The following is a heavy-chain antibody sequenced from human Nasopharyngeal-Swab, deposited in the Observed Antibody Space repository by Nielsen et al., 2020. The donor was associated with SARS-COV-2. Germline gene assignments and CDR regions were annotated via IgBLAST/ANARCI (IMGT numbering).Heavy chain of an antibody. CDR2: ISGSGGST. D-gene: IGHD3-3*01. CDR3: AKDGDFWSGYYYYYGMDV. J-gene: IGHJ6*02. CDR1: GFTFSSYA. Sequence: ESLKISCAASGFTFSSYAMSWVRQAPGKGPEWVSAISGSGGSTYYADSVKGRFTISRDNSKNTLYLQMNSLRAEGTAVYYCAKDGDFWSGYYYYYGMDVWGQGTTVTVSS. V-gene: IGHV3-23*01.